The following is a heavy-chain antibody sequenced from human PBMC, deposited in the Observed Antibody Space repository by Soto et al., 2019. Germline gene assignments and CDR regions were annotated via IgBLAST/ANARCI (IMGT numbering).Heavy chain of an antibody. D-gene: IGHD6-6*01. Sequence: SETLSLTCTVSGGSISSYYWSWIRQPPGKGLEWIGYIYYSGSTHYDPSLKSRVTISVDTSKNQFSLKLSSVTAADTAIYYCARSXXEPRLFXXXFDSXGQGTLVTVSS. V-gene: IGHV4-59*08. CDR1: GGSISSYY. J-gene: IGHJ4*02. CDR2: IYYSGST. CDR3: ARSXXEPRLFXXXFDS.